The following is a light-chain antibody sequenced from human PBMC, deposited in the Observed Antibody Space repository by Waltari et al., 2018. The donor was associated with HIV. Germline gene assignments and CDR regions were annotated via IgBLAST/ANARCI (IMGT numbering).Light chain of an antibody. CDR2: DVS. CDR1: SSDVGGHNS. CDR3: SSYTANSRI. Sequence: QSALTQPASVSGSLGQSITISCTGTSSDVGGHNSVSWYQQHPGKAPKLLISDVSNRPSGVSNRFSGSKSGNTASLTISGRQAEDEADYYCSSYTANSRIFGGRTRLTVL. J-gene: IGLJ2*01. V-gene: IGLV2-14*03.